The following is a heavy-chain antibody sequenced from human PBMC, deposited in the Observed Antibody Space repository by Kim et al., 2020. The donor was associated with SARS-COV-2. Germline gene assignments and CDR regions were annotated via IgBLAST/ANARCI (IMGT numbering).Heavy chain of an antibody. J-gene: IGHJ4*02. D-gene: IGHD6-19*01. CDR3: ARGLEGYSSGWYWDY. Sequence: NTSLKSRVTISVDTSKNQFSLKLSSVTAADTAVYYCARGLEGYSSGWYWDYWGQGTLVTVSS. V-gene: IGHV4-59*09.